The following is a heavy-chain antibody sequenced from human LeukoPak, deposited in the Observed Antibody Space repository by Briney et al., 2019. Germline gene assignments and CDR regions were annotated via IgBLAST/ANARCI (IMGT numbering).Heavy chain of an antibody. D-gene: IGHD5-24*01. V-gene: IGHV4-61*05. CDR1: GGSISSSSYY. Sequence: SSETLSLTCTVSGGSISSSSYYWSWIRQPPGKGLEWIGYIYYSGSTNYNPSLKSRVTISVDTSKNQFSLKLSSVTAADTAVYYCARGRRDLDYWGQGTLVTVSS. CDR3: ARGRRDLDY. J-gene: IGHJ4*02. CDR2: IYYSGST.